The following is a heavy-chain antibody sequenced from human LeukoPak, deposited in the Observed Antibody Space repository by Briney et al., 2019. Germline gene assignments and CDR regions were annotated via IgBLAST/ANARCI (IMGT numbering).Heavy chain of an antibody. V-gene: IGHV3-23*01. CDR2: VSGSGGST. CDR3: AAALPSVVVVPATKGHFGY. D-gene: IGHD2-2*01. CDR1: GFTFSSYT. J-gene: IGHJ4*02. Sequence: GGSLRLSCAASGFTFSSYTMSWVRQAPGKGLEWVSGVSGSGGSTHYADSVKGRFTISRDNSKNTLYLQMNCLRAEDTAVYYCAAALPSVVVVPATKGHFGYWGQGTLVTVSS.